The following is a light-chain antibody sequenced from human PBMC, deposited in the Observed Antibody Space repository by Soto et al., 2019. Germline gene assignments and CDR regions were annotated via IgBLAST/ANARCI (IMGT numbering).Light chain of an antibody. CDR2: SNN. CDR3: QSYDNSLSGSRV. Sequence: QSVLTQPPSASGTPGQRVTISCSGSSSNIGSNNVNWYQQLPGTAPTLLIYSNNQRPSGVPDRFSGSKSGTSASLAVNGLQSEDEANYYCQSYDNSLSGSRVFGGGTKLTVL. CDR1: SSNIGSNN. J-gene: IGLJ3*02. V-gene: IGLV1-44*01.